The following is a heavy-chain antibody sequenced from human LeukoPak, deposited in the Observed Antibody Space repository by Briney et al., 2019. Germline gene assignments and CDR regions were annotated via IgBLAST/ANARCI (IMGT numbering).Heavy chain of an antibody. Sequence: GASVKVSCKVSRYTLTELSMHWVRQAPGKGLEWMGGFDPEDGETIYAQKFQGRVTMTEDTSTDTAYMELSSLRSEDTAVYYCAIAERHYYYYMDVWGKGTTVTVSS. D-gene: IGHD1-1*01. CDR1: RYTLTELS. J-gene: IGHJ6*03. V-gene: IGHV1-24*01. CDR3: AIAERHYYYYMDV. CDR2: FDPEDGET.